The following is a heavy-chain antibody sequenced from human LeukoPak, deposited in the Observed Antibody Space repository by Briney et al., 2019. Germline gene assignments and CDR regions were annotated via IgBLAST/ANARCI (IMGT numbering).Heavy chain of an antibody. Sequence: PSETLSLTCSVSGYSIRSGYSWGWIRPPPGKGLEWIGMISHSGNTYYNPSLKSRVTISFDTSKNQFSLKLNSVTAADTAVYFCARSMISMLKVNWFDPWGQGTLVTVSS. CDR3: ARSMISMLKVNWFDP. J-gene: IGHJ5*02. D-gene: IGHD3-16*01. V-gene: IGHV4-38-2*01. CDR1: GYSIRSGYS. CDR2: ISHSGNT.